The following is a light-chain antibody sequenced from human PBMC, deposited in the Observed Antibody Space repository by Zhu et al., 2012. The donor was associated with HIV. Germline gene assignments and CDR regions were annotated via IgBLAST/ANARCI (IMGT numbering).Light chain of an antibody. CDR2: GAS. CDR1: QSVSSTY. V-gene: IGKV3-20*01. J-gene: IGKJ1*01. CDR3: HQYDNSWT. Sequence: EIVLTQSPGTLSLSPGERATLSCRASQSVSSTYLAWYQQKPGQAPRLLTYGASSRATGIPDRFSGSGSGTDFTLTISRLEPEDFAVYYCHQYDNSWTFGQGTKVEIK.